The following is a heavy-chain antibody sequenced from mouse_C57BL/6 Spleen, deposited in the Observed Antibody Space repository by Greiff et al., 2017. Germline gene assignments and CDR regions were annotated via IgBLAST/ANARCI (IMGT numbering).Heavy chain of an antibody. J-gene: IGHJ4*01. V-gene: IGHV1-82*01. CDR2: IYPGDGDT. CDR3: ASGYYYAMDY. CDR1: GYAFSSSW. Sequence: VKLQESGPELVKPGASVKISCKASGYAFSSSWMNWVKQRPGKGLEWIGRIYPGDGDTNYNGKFKGKATLTADKSASTAYMQLSSLTSEDSAVYCCASGYYYAMDYWGQGTSVTVAS.